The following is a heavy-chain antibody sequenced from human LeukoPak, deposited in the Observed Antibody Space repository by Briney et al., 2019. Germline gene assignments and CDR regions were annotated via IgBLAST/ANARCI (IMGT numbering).Heavy chain of an antibody. CDR2: ISYDGSNK. V-gene: IGHV3-30-3*01. D-gene: IGHD6-19*01. Sequence: GGSLRLSCAASGFTFSSYAMHWVRQAPGKGLEWVAVISYDGSNKYYADSVKGRFTISRDNSKNTLYLQMNSLRAEDTAVYYCARARQWLEYLDYWGQGTLVTVSS. CDR1: GFTFSSYA. CDR3: ARARQWLEYLDY. J-gene: IGHJ4*02.